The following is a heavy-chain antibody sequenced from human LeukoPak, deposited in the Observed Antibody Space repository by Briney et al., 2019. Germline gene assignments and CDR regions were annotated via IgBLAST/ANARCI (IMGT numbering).Heavy chain of an antibody. CDR2: INPNSGGT. J-gene: IGHJ4*02. CDR3: ARGVRVWYDSGGYYFDY. Sequence: ASVKVSCKASGYTFTSYAMNWVRQAPGQGLEWMGWINPNSGGTNYAQKFQGRVTMTRDTSISTAYMELSRLRSDDTAVYYCARGVRVWYDSGGYYFDYWGQGTLVTVSS. CDR1: GYTFTSYA. V-gene: IGHV1-2*02. D-gene: IGHD3-22*01.